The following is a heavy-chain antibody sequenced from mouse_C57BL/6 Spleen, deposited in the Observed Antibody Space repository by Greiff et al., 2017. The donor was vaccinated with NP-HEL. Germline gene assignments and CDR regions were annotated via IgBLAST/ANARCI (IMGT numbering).Heavy chain of an antibody. CDR2: IYPGSGST. Sequence: VQLQQSGAELVKPGASVKMSCKASGYTFTSYWITWVKQRPGQGLEWIGDIYPGSGSTNYNEKFKSKATLNVDTSSSTANMQLSSLTSEDSAVYYCARYYYGSKYFDVWGTGTTVTVSS. CDR1: GYTFTSYW. CDR3: ARYYYGSKYFDV. D-gene: IGHD1-1*01. V-gene: IGHV1-55*01. J-gene: IGHJ1*03.